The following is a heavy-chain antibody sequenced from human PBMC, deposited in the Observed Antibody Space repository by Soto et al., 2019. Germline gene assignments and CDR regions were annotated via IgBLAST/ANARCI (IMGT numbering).Heavy chain of an antibody. CDR3: ACPYYDSSGYYYDNTLFDY. CDR1: GFTYSGYA. V-gene: IGHV3-30-3*01. J-gene: IGHJ4*02. D-gene: IGHD3-22*01. CDR2: ISYDGSNK. Sequence: QVQLVESGGGVVQPGRSLRLSCAASGFTYSGYAMHWVRQAPGKGLEWVAVISYDGSNKYYADSVKGRFTISRDNSKNTLYLQMNSLRAEDTAVYYCACPYYDSSGYYYDNTLFDYWGQGTLVTVSS.